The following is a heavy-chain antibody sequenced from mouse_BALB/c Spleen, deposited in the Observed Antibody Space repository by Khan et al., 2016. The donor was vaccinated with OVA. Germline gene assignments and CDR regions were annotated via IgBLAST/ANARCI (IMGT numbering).Heavy chain of an antibody. CDR3: TRAWDCYFDF. V-gene: IGHV6-6*02. CDR1: GFTFSNYW. CDR2: IRLKSNNYVT. J-gene: IGHJ1*01. D-gene: IGHD4-1*01. Sequence: EVKLEESGGGLVQPGGSMKLSCVASGFTFSNYWMNWVRQSPEKGLEWVAEIRLKSNNYVTYYAESVKGRFTISRDDSKSSVYLQMNKLRTEDTGIYCCTRAWDCYFDFWGAGTTVTVSS.